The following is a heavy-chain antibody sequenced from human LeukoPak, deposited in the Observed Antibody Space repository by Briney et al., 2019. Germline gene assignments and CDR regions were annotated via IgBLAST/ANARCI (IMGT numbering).Heavy chain of an antibody. D-gene: IGHD3-22*01. J-gene: IGHJ2*01. CDR3: ARGSHYYDSSGPYWYFDL. V-gene: IGHV1-18*01. CDR1: GYTFTSYG. CDR2: INTYNGNT. Sequence: ASVKVSCKASGYTFTSYGISWVRQAPGQGLEWMGWINTYNGNTNFAQKLQGRVTMTTDTSTNTADMELRSLTSDDTAVYYCARGSHYYDSSGPYWYFDLWGRGTLVTVSS.